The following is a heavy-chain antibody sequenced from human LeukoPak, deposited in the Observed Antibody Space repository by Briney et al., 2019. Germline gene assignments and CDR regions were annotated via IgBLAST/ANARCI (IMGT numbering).Heavy chain of an antibody. CDR2: ISGSGGST. D-gene: IGHD1-26*01. J-gene: IGHJ3*02. CDR3: ARDSDTGDAFDI. Sequence: GGSLRLSCAASGFTFSSYAMSWVRQAPGKGLEWVSAISGSGGSTYYADSVKGRFTISRDNSKNTLYLQMNSLRDEDTAVYYCARDSDTGDAFDIWGQGTMVTVSS. V-gene: IGHV3-23*01. CDR1: GFTFSSYA.